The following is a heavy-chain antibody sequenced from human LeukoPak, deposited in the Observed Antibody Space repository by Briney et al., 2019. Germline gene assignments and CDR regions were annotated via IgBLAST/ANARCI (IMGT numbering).Heavy chain of an antibody. J-gene: IGHJ6*03. D-gene: IGHD3-10*01. V-gene: IGHV4-39*07. CDR3: ARVRAVRGVIITPSYYMDV. CDR2: IYYSGSP. Sequence: TSATLSLTCTVSGGSISSSSYYWGWIRQPPGKGLERIGSIYYSGSPYYNPSLKRRVTISVDTPHNQFSLKLSSVTAADTAVYYCARVRAVRGVIITPSYYMDVWGKGTTVTVSS. CDR1: GGSISSSSYY.